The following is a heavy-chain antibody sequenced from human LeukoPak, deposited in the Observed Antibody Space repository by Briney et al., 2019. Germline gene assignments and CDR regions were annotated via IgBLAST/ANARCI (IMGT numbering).Heavy chain of an antibody. V-gene: IGHV1-8*02. CDR2: MNPNSGNT. D-gene: IGHD6-19*01. J-gene: IGHJ4*02. Sequence: ASVKVSCKASGGTFSSYAISWVRQAPGQGLEWMGWMNPNSGNTGYAQKFQGRVTMTRNTSISTAYMELSSLRSEDTAVYYCARGLGSGWYNFRDYWGQGTLVTVSS. CDR3: ARGLGSGWYNFRDY. CDR1: GGTFSSYA.